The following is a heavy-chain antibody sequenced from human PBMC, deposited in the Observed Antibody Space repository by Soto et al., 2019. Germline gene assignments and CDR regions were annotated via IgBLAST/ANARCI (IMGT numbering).Heavy chain of an antibody. J-gene: IGHJ4*02. CDR3: ARVRFGELV. D-gene: IGHD3-10*01. CDR1: GFTFSSYA. Sequence: EVQLLESGGGLVQPGGSLRLSCAASGFTFSSYAMSWVRQAPGKGLDWVSIIGVGGGDRYYPESVKGRFTISRDNSRDTLYLEMNRLRDEDTAVYYCARVRFGELVWGQGTLVTVSS. V-gene: IGHV3-23*01. CDR2: IGVGGGDR.